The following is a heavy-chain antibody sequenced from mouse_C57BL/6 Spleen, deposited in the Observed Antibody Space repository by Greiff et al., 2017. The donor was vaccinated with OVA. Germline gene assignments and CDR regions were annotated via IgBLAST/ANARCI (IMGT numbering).Heavy chain of an antibody. D-gene: IGHD3-3*01. J-gene: IGHJ2*01. CDR3: AREGPDYFDY. CDR2: IYPGSGST. Sequence: QVQLKQPGAELVQPGASVKMSCKASGYTFTSYWITWVKQRPGQGLEWIGDIYPGSGSTNYNEKFKSKATLTVDTSSSTAYMQLSSLTSEDSAVYYCAREGPDYFDYWGQGTTLTVSS. V-gene: IGHV1-55*01. CDR1: GYTFTSYW.